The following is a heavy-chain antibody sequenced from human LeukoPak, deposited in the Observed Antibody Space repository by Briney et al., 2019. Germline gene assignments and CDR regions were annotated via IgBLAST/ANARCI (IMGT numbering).Heavy chain of an antibody. J-gene: IGHJ5*02. Sequence: GASVKVSCKASGYTFTGYYLHWVRQAPGQGLEWMGCINPNNGDTNFAQKFQGRVTMTTDTSISTAYMELSSLTSDDTAVYYCAKDSTFHLWGQGTLVTVSS. D-gene: IGHD6-13*01. CDR3: AKDSTFHL. CDR2: INPNNGDT. CDR1: GYTFTGYY. V-gene: IGHV1-2*02.